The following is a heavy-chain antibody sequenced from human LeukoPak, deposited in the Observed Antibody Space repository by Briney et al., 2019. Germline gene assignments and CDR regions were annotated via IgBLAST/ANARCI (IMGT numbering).Heavy chain of an antibody. Sequence: PGGSLRLSCATSGLTVRPSSMSWVRQAPGKWLEWVAAIYSSGSTYYDDSVNGRCTISRDTSKSSMYLQIHHLRAEDTAVYYCASAREYCINSNCYEYFQDWGQGTLVTVSS. J-gene: IGHJ1*01. V-gene: IGHV3-53*01. CDR3: ASAREYCINSNCYEYFQD. CDR1: GLTVRPSS. CDR2: IYSSGST. D-gene: IGHD2-2*01.